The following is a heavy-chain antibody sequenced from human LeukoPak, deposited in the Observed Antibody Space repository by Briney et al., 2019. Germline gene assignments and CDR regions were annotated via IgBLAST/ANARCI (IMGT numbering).Heavy chain of an antibody. CDR1: GYSISSGYY. J-gene: IGHJ5*02. CDR3: ARGQPGHNWFDP. CDR2: INHSGST. Sequence: PSETLSLTCTVSGYSISSGYYWSWIRQPPGKGLEWIGEINHSGSTNYNPSLKSRVTISVDTSKNQFSLKLSSVTAADTAVYYCARGQPGHNWFDPWGQGTLVTVSS. V-gene: IGHV4-38-2*02.